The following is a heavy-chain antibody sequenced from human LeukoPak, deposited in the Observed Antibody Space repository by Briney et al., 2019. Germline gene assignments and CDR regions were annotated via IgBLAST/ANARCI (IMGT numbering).Heavy chain of an antibody. CDR2: LSGSGDTI. V-gene: IGHV3-11*04. Sequence: GGSLRLSCAASGFTFSDYYMSWIRQTPGKGLEWVSYLSGSGDTIYYADSVKGRFTNSRDNAKNSLYLQMNRLRAEDTAVYYCARDGEWLRPMDYWGQGTLVTVSS. CDR3: ARDGEWLRPMDY. D-gene: IGHD5-12*01. CDR1: GFTFSDYY. J-gene: IGHJ4*02.